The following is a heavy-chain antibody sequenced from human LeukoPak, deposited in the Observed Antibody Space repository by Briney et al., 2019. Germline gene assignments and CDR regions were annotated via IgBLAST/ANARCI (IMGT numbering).Heavy chain of an antibody. J-gene: IGHJ4*02. CDR1: GGSISSSNW. CDR3: ARHLDYYGSGTYEF. CDR2: ISYSGST. Sequence: SETLSLTCAVSGGSISSSNWWSWVRQPPGKGLEWIGYISYSGSTNYNPSLKSRVTISVDTSKNQFSLRLSSVTAADTAVYYCARHLDYYGSGTYEFWGQGTLVTVSS. D-gene: IGHD3-10*01. V-gene: IGHV4-4*02.